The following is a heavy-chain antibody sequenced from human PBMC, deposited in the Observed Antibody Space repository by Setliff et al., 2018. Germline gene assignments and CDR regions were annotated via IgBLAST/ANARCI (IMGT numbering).Heavy chain of an antibody. D-gene: IGHD6-13*01. V-gene: IGHV3-49*04. CDR1: GFTLNAYA. J-gene: IGHJ6*02. CDR3: TRVGRQLVYYYYGMDV. Sequence: PGGSLRLSCAASGFTLNAYAMSWVRQAPGRGLEWVGFIRSKAYGGTTEYAASVKGRFTISRDDSKSIAYLQMNSLKTEDTAVYYCTRVGRQLVYYYYGMDVWGQGTTVTVSS. CDR2: IRSKAYGGTT.